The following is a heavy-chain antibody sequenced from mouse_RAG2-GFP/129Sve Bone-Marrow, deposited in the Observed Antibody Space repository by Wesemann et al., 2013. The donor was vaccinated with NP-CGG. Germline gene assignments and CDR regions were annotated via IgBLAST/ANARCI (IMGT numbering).Heavy chain of an antibody. J-gene: IGHJ3*01. CDR3: ARQTGFAY. V-gene: IGHV5-9-3*01. CDR2: ISSGGSYT. Sequence: EVQLVESGGGLVKPGGSLKLSCAASGFTFSSYAMSWVRQTPEKRLEWVATISSGGSYTYYPDSVKGRFTISRDNAKNTLYLQMSSLRSEDTAMYYCARQTGFAYWGQGTLVTVSA. CDR1: GFTFSSYA.